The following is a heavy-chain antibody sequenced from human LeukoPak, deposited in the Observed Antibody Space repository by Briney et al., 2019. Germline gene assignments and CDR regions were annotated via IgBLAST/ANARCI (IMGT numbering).Heavy chain of an antibody. CDR1: GGSISSGDYY. D-gene: IGHD3-22*01. CDR2: IYYSGST. J-gene: IGHJ6*04. V-gene: IGHV4-30-4*08. Sequence: SQTLSLTCTVSGGSISSGDYYWSWIRQPPGKGLEWIGYIYYSGSTYYNPSLKSRVTISVDTPKNQFSLKLSSVTAADTAVYYCARFGPYYYDSSGYQQMDVWGKGTTVTVSS. CDR3: ARFGPYYYDSSGYQQMDV.